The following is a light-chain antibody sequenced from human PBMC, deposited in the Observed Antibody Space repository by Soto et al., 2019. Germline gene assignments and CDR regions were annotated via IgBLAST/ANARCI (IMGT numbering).Light chain of an antibody. CDR1: QGISNN. J-gene: IGKJ4*01. CDR3: QKYNSAPRT. CDR2: AAS. V-gene: IGKV1-27*01. Sequence: DVQMTQAPSSLSASVGDRVTITCRASQGISNNLAWYKQKPGKVPKLMIYAASILQSWVPSRFSGSGSGTDFTLTISSLQPEDVATYYCQKYNSAPRTFGGGTKVEIK.